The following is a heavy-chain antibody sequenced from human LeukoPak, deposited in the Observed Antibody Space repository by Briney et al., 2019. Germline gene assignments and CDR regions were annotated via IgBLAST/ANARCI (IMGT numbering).Heavy chain of an antibody. CDR3: ARGRGYSNSIDY. V-gene: IGHV4-34*01. CDR2: INHSGSA. Sequence: SETLSLTCAVYGGSFSGYYWSWIRQPPGKGLEWIGEINHSGSANYNPSLKSRVTISVDTSKNQFSLKLSSVTAADTAVYYCARGRGYSNSIDYWGQGTLVTVSS. D-gene: IGHD4-11*01. J-gene: IGHJ4*02. CDR1: GGSFSGYY.